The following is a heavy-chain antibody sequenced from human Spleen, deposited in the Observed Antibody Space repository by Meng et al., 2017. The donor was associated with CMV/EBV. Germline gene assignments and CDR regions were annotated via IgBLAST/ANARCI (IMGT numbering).Heavy chain of an antibody. CDR3: ARGVPYADSPGGYFDY. V-gene: IGHV4-59*01. Sequence: SETLSLTCTVSGGSISGSYWSWIRQPPGKGLEWIGYIYYGGSVNYNPSLNSRVTISVGTSKTHFSLKLKSVTAADTAVYYCARGVPYADSPGGYFDYWGQGRLVTVSS. CDR2: IYYGGSV. D-gene: IGHD2-2*01. J-gene: IGHJ4*02. CDR1: GGSISGSY.